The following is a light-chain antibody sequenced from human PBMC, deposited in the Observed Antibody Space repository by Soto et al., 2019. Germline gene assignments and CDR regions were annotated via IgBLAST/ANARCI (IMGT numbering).Light chain of an antibody. CDR2: GAS. J-gene: IGKJ2*01. V-gene: IGKV3-15*01. Sequence: EIVMTQSPATLSVSPGERATLSCRASQSVSSNLAWYQQKPDQAPRLLIYGASTRATGIPARFIGSGSGTEFTLTISSLQSEDFAVYYCQQYNKWPPYTFGQGTKLEIK. CDR1: QSVSSN. CDR3: QQYNKWPPYT.